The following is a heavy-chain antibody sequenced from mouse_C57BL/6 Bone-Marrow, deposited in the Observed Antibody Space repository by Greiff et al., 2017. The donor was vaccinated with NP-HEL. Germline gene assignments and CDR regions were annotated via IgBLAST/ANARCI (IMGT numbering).Heavy chain of an antibody. D-gene: IGHD2-3*01. CDR1: GFTFSDFY. J-gene: IGHJ1*03. CDR2: SRNKANDYTT. CDR3: ARDADGYYDGWYFDV. Sequence: EVQVVESGGGLVQSGRSLRLSCATSGFTFSDFYMEWVRQAPGKGLEWIAASRNKANDYTTEYSASVKGRFIVSRDTSQSILYLQMNALRAEDTAIYYCARDADGYYDGWYFDVWGTGTTVTVSS. V-gene: IGHV7-1*01.